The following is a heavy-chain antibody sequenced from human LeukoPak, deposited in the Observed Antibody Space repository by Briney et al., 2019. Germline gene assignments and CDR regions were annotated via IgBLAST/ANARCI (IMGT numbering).Heavy chain of an antibody. V-gene: IGHV1-46*01. D-gene: IGHD3-22*01. CDR1: GYTVISYY. J-gene: IGHJ3*02. CDR3: ACGDPVVIRNPHYAFDI. Sequence: GAAVKVSFKASGYTVISYYMHCVRQGPGQGLEWMGILNPIGARTNYAQKFQGRITMTRDTSTSTVYMELSRLRSEDTAIYYCACGDPVVIRNPHYAFDIWGQGTMVTVSS. CDR2: LNPIGART.